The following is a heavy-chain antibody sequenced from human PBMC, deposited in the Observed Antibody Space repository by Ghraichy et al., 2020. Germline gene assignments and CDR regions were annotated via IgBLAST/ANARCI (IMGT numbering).Heavy chain of an antibody. Sequence: GGSLRLSCAASGFTFSTYAMHWVRQAPGKGLEWLAVISNDGTNKNYADSVKGRFTISRDNSKNTLYLQMNSLRAEDTTVYYCARSSNGDYEAYFDYWGQGTLVTVSS. CDR2: ISNDGTNK. V-gene: IGHV3-30-3*01. J-gene: IGHJ4*02. CDR3: ARSSNGDYEAYFDY. D-gene: IGHD4-17*01. CDR1: GFTFSTYA.